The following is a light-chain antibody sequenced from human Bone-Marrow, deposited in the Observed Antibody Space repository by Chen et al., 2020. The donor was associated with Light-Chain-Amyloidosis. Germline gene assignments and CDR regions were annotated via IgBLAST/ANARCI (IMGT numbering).Light chain of an antibody. CDR1: QTLLHKNGKTY. CDR3: MQSKHLPYT. V-gene: IGKV2D-29*01. Sequence: DILITQTPLSMSVTPGQPASISCKSSQTLLHKNGKTYLYWYVQKSGQPPHLLMYEVSNRFSGVPLRVSGSGSGKDFTLEISRVEAEDAGIYFCMQSKHLPYTFGPGTRLEIK. CDR2: EVS. J-gene: IGKJ2*01.